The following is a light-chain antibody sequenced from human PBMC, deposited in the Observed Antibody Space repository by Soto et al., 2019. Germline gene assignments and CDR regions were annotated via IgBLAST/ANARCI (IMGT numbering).Light chain of an antibody. CDR2: GNN. CDR3: ATWDDSLNGHVI. J-gene: IGLJ2*01. V-gene: IGLV1-44*01. Sequence: QSVLTQPPSASGIPGQRVTISCSGSTSNIGTNAVNWYQQLPGTAPKLLIYGNNQRPSGVPDRFSGSKSGTSASLAISGLQSEDEADYYCATWDDSLNGHVIFGGGTKLTVL. CDR1: TSNIGTNA.